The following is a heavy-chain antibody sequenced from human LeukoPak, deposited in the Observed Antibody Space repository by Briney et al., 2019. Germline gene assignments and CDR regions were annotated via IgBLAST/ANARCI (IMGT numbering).Heavy chain of an antibody. Sequence: PGGSLRLSCAASGFTFSDYYMSWIRQAPGKGLEWVSYISSSGSTIYYADSVKGRFTISRDNAKNSLYLQMNSLRAEDTAVYYCASPTDGGSGSDYYYYMDVWGKGTTVTVSS. J-gene: IGHJ6*03. D-gene: IGHD3-10*01. V-gene: IGHV3-11*01. CDR2: ISSSGSTI. CDR1: GFTFSDYY. CDR3: ASPTDGGSGSDYYYYMDV.